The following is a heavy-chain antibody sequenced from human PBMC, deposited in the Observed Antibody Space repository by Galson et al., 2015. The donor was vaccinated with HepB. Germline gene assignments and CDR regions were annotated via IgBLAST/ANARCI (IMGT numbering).Heavy chain of an antibody. CDR1: GYTFTSYS. CDR3: ARSFPYGPGSYDS. V-gene: IGHV1-18*01. J-gene: IGHJ4*02. CDR2: ITTYNGNP. Sequence: SVKVSCKGSGYTFTSYSIAWVRQAPGQGLEWMGWITTYNGNPNYAQKFQDRVTMTTDTSTSTAYMELKSLRSDDTAVYFCARSFPYGPGSYDSWGQGTLVTVSS. D-gene: IGHD3-10*01.